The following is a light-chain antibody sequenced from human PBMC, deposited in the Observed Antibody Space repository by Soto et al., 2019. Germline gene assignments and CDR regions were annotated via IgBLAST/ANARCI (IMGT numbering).Light chain of an antibody. J-gene: IGKJ3*01. CDR3: QQYFSVPFT. CDR1: QNVLYRSNNKNY. CDR2: WAS. Sequence: DIVMTQSPDSLAVSLGERATINCKSSQNVLYRSNNKNYLAWYQQKPGQPPKLLIYWASTRESGVPDRFSGSGSGTDFTLTISSLQAEDVAVYYCQQYFSVPFTFGPGTKVDVK. V-gene: IGKV4-1*01.